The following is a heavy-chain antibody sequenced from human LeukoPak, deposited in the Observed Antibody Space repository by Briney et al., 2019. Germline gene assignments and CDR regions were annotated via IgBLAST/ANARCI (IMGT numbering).Heavy chain of an antibody. D-gene: IGHD5-18*01. CDR2: IYSGGST. CDR3: ARGIQLWPQDNWFDP. V-gene: IGHV3-53*01. Sequence: PGGSLRLSCAASGFTVSSNYMSWVRQAPGKGLEWVSVIYSGGSTYYADSVKGRFTISRDNSKNTLYLQMNSLRAEDTAVYYCARGIQLWPQDNWFDPWGQGTLVTVSS. J-gene: IGHJ5*02. CDR1: GFTVSSNY.